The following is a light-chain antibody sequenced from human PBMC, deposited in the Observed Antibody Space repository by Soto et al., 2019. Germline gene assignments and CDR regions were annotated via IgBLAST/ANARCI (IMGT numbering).Light chain of an antibody. CDR1: STDVGASNN. V-gene: IGLV2-11*01. Sequence: QSVLTQPPSASGTPGQIVAISCSGSSTDVGASNNVSWYQQHPGKAPKLMIYDVSERPSGVPDRFSGSKSGNTASLTISGLQAEDEADYYCCSYAVTFYVFGTGTKVTVL. CDR3: CSYAVTFYV. J-gene: IGLJ1*01. CDR2: DVS.